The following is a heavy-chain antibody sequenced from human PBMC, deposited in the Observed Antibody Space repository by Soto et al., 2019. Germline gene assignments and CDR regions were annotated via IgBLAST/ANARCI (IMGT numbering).Heavy chain of an antibody. CDR3: ARGRGYSSSIQCYGMDV. D-gene: IGHD6-13*01. V-gene: IGHV1-69*13. CDR1: GGTFSSYA. CDR2: IIPIFGTA. J-gene: IGHJ6*02. Sequence: ASVNVSCKASGGTFSSYAISWVRQAFGQGLEWMGGIIPIFGTANYGQKFQDRVTITADESTSTAYMELSSLRSEDTAVYYCARGRGYSSSIQCYGMDVWGQGTMVTVYS.